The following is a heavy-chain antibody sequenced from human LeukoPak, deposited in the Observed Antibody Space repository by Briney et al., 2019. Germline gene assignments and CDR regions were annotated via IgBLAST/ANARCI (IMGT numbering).Heavy chain of an antibody. V-gene: IGHV4-4*07. CDR3: AALGGGYDFSFDY. Sequence: SETLSLTCTVSGGSISSYYWSWIRQPAGKGLEWIGRIYTSGSTNYNPSLKSRVTISVDTSKNQFSLNLRSVSAADTAVYYCAALGGGYDFSFDYWGQGSLVIVSS. D-gene: IGHD5-12*01. CDR1: GGSISSYY. CDR2: IYTSGST. J-gene: IGHJ4*02.